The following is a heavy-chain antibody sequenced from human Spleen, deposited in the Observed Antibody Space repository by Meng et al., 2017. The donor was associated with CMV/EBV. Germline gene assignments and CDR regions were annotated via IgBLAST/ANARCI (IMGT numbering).Heavy chain of an antibody. J-gene: IGHJ5*02. V-gene: IGHV4-34*01. CDR3: ARDPGTTYNWFDP. Sequence: SETLSLTCTVYGGSFSGYCWSCIRQPPGKGLEWIGEINHTGSTNYNPSLKSRVTISVDTSKNQFSLKLYSVTAADTAVYYCARDPGTTYNWFDPWGQGTLVTVSS. CDR2: INHTGST. D-gene: IGHD1-14*01. CDR1: GGSFSGYC.